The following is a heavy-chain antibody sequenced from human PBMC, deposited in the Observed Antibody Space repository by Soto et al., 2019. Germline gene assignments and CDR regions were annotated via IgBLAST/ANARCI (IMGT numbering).Heavy chain of an antibody. D-gene: IGHD2-21*01. J-gene: IGHJ3*02. V-gene: IGHV4-34*01. Sequence: PLRTKGHTRAVVGGNCVGYDGSWIRKTPGKVLEWVGEINHSGSTNYSPSLKGRVRISVDTSKKQFSLKLSSVTSLRVEDTAVYYCARAGSRGEMPHSFVVAFDIWGQGTLVTVSS. CDR2: INHSGST. CDR1: GGNCVGYD. CDR3: ARAGSRGEMPHSFVVAFDI.